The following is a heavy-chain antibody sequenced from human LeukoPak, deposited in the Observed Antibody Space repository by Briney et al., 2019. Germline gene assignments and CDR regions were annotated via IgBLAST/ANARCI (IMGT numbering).Heavy chain of an antibody. CDR3: ASARLGSGLEGAFDI. V-gene: IGHV4-59*01. D-gene: IGHD6-25*01. CDR2: IYYSGST. CDR1: GGSISSYF. Sequence: KSSETLSLTCTVSGGSISSYFWSWIRQPPGKGLEWIGYIYYSGSTNYNPSLKSRVTISVDTSKNQFSLKLSSVTAADTAVHYCASARLGSGLEGAFDIWGQGTMVTVSS. J-gene: IGHJ3*02.